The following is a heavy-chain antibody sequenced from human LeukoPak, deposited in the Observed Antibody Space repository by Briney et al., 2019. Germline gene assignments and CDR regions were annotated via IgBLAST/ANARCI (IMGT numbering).Heavy chain of an antibody. J-gene: IGHJ4*02. Sequence: ASAKVSCKASGYTFTAYYIQWVRQAPGQGLGWMGTIRPGDTRTSYAQKFQGRVTMTWDMSTTTGYMELSSLRSEDTAVYYCVREKSGGTYDYWGQGTLVTVSS. V-gene: IGHV1-46*01. CDR2: IRPGDTRT. CDR3: VREKSGGTYDY. CDR1: GYTFTAYY. D-gene: IGHD3-16*01.